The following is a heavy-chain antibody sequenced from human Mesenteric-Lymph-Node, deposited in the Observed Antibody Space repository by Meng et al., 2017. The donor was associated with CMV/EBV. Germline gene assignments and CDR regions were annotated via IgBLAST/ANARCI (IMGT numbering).Heavy chain of an antibody. D-gene: IGHD2-2*02. CDR1: GFTFSSYA. CDR2: ISGSGGST. CDR3: AKDQGVVVVPAAIRGDDY. V-gene: IGHV3-23*01. Sequence: GESLKISCAASGFTFSSYAMSWVRQAPGKGLEWVSAISGSGGSTYYADSVKGRFTISRDNSKSTLYLQMNSLRAEDTAVYYCAKDQGVVVVPAAIRGDDYWGQGTLVTVSS. J-gene: IGHJ4*02.